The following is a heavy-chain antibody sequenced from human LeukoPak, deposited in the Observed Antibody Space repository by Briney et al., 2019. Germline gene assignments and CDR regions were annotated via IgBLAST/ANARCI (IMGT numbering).Heavy chain of an antibody. CDR1: GGSISSYY. D-gene: IGHD1-26*01. Sequence: SETLSLTCTVSGGSISSYYWSWIRQPPGKGLGWIGYIYYSGSTNYNPSLKSRVTISVDTSKNQFSLKLSSVTAADTAVYYCAKSIVGATNWFDPWGQGTLVTVSS. CDR3: AKSIVGATNWFDP. V-gene: IGHV4-59*01. J-gene: IGHJ5*02. CDR2: IYYSGST.